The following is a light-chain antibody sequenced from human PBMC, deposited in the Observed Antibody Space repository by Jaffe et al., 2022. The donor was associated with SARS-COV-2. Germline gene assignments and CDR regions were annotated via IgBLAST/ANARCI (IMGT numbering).Light chain of an antibody. CDR1: QSIGTN. Sequence: DIVMTQSPATLSVSPGERVTLSCKASQSIGTNVAWFQQTPGQAPRLLFYGAASRPIGTPDRFSGRGSGTDFTLTISSLQSEDFAIYYCQQYDKFFPGTFGPGTKVDVK. CDR3: QQYDKFFPGT. V-gene: IGKV3-15*01. CDR2: GAA. J-gene: IGKJ1*01.